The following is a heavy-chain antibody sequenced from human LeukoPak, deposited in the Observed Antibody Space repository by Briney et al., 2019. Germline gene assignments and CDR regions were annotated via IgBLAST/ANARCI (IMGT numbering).Heavy chain of an antibody. CDR2: VSTGGNT. J-gene: IGHJ4*02. CDR1: GFTFSSYA. Sequence: PGGSLRLSCAASGFTFSSYAMSWVRQAPGKGLEWVSAVSTGGNTYYADSVKGRFTISRDNSKHTLYLQMNSLRPEDTAIYYCAKDSKKKLTTVFVGELANWGKGTLFTVS. V-gene: IGHV3-23*01. D-gene: IGHD1-1*01. CDR3: AKDSKKKLTTVFVGELAN.